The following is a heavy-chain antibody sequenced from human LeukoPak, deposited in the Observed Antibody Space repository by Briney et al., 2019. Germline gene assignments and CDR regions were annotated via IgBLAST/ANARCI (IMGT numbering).Heavy chain of an antibody. J-gene: IGHJ4*02. CDR1: GVSFHNYY. V-gene: IGHV4-59*12. D-gene: IGHD3-22*01. CDR3: ARDNYDSSGMDYFDR. CDR2: IWHSGIT. Sequence: PSETLSLTCTVSGVSFHNYYWSWIRQPPGKGLEWITNIWHSGITNYNPSLKSRVTISVDPSKNQFSLRLSSVTAADTAVYYCARDNYDSSGMDYFDRWGRGTLVTVAS.